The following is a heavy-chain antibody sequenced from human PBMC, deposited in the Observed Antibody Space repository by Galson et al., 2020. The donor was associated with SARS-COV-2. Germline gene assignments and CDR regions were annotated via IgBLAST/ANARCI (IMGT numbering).Heavy chain of an antibody. CDR1: GGSVSSGDYY. CDR3: ARTRCSSSSCYLNPYYMDV. J-gene: IGHJ6*03. Sequence: SETLSLTCSVSGGSVSSGDYYWNWIRQPPGKGLEWIGYVYYSGSTNYNPSLESRVTISIDTSKNQFSLKLSSVTAADTGVYYCARTRCSSSSCYLNPYYMDVWGKGTTVTVSS. V-gene: IGHV4-61*08. D-gene: IGHD2-2*01. CDR2: VYYSGST.